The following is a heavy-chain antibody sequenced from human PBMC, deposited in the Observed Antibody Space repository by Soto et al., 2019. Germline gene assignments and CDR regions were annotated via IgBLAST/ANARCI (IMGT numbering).Heavy chain of an antibody. V-gene: IGHV3-15*01. CDR1: GFTFSRAW. J-gene: IGHJ4*02. D-gene: IGHD6-13*01. CDR2: IKNKADDGTA. CDR3: TTYSNTWYYFDD. Sequence: GSLRLACAASGFTFSRAWMAWVRQAPGKGLEWVGRIKNKADDGTAAYAAAVKGRFTISRDDSFNTLYLQMSSLKADDTAVYYCTTYSNTWYYFDDWGQGALVTVSS.